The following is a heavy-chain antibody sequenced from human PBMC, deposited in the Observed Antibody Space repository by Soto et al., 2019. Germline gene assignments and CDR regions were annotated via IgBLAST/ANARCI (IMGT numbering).Heavy chain of an antibody. J-gene: IGHJ4*02. V-gene: IGHV3-30*04. D-gene: IGHD5-18*01. Sequence: GGSLRLSCGASGFTFSSYAMHWVRQAPGKGLEWVAVISYDGSNKYYADSVKGRFTISRDNSKNTLYLQMNSLRAEDTAVYYCAREKIKQSCYGYFFYWGQGTLVTVSS. CDR1: GFTFSSYA. CDR2: ISYDGSNK. CDR3: AREKIKQSCYGYFFY.